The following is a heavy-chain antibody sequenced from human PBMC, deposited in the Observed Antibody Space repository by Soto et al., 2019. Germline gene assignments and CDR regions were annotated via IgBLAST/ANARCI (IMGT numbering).Heavy chain of an antibody. Sequence: ASVKVSCKASGYTFTGYYMHWVRQAPGQGLEWMGWINPNSGGTNYAQKFQGWVTMTRDTSISTAYMELSRLRSDDTAVYYCARMVAAADNYPKYYYYGMDVWGQGTTVTVSS. CDR1: GYTFTGYY. CDR3: ARMVAAADNYPKYYYYGMDV. V-gene: IGHV1-2*04. D-gene: IGHD6-13*01. J-gene: IGHJ6*02. CDR2: INPNSGGT.